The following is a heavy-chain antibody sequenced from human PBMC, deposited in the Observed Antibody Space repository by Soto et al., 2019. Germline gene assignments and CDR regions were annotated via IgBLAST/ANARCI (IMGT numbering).Heavy chain of an antibody. CDR1: GFTLRTYT. J-gene: IGHJ4*01. V-gene: IGHV3-21*06. CDR3: VRGMNPLF. Sequence: GGSLRLSCAASGFTLRTYTMNWVRQAPGKGLEWVSSISISSSDRYYADSVRGRFTISRDNAKNALYLQMNSLRADDTAVYFCVRGMNPLFGGQGTLVTVSA. CDR2: ISISSSDR.